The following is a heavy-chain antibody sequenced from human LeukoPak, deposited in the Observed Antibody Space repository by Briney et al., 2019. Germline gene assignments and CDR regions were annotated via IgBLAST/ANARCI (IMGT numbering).Heavy chain of an antibody. CDR2: IYPDDSDT. CDR1: GYSFTTHW. D-gene: IGHD1-26*01. Sequence: GESLKISCKASGYSFTTHWIGWVRQMPGKGRGWMGIIYPDDSDTKYSPSFQGQVTISADKSISTAFLQWSSLKASDTAMYYCASATGSYSYFDYWGQGTLVTVSS. J-gene: IGHJ4*02. V-gene: IGHV5-51*01. CDR3: ASATGSYSYFDY.